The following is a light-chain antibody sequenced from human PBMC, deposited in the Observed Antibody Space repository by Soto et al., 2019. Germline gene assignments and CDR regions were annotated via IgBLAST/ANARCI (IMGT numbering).Light chain of an antibody. CDR2: GAS. V-gene: IGKV3-15*01. CDR3: QQYSKWPIT. J-gene: IGKJ5*01. CDR1: QSVGTN. Sequence: EIVMTQSPAILSVSPGERVTLSCRASQSVGTNLAWYQQKPGQAPRLLIYGASTRATGFPARFSGSGSGTEFSLTISSLQSEDFAVYYCQQYSKWPITFGQGTRLEIK.